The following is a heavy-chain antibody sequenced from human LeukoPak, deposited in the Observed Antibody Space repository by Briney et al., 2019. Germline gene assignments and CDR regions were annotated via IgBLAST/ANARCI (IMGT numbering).Heavy chain of an antibody. V-gene: IGHV1-8*01. CDR3: TRGLVVLSATSWAFDI. D-gene: IGHD2-15*01. CDR1: VYTFTSYD. J-gene: IGHJ3*02. CDR2: MNPNSGKT. Sequence: ASVNVSCKASVYTFTSYDINWVRQATGQGLEWMGWMNPNSGKTGYAQKFQARVSMTRNTSISTAYMELSSLRSEDTAVYYCTRGLVVLSATSWAFDIWGHGTMVTVSS.